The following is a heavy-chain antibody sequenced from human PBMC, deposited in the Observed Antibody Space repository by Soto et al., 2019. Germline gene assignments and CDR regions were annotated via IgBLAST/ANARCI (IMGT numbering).Heavy chain of an antibody. D-gene: IGHD4-17*01. V-gene: IGHV4-38-2*02. CDR3: ARDGLASTVTTRYYYYGVDV. CDR2: IYHSGST. J-gene: IGHJ6*02. CDR1: GYSISSGYY. Sequence: PSETLSLTCAVSGYSISSGYYWGWIRQPPGKGLEWIGSIYHSGSTYYNPSLKSRVTISVDTSKNQFSLKLSSVTAADTAVYYCARDGLASTVTTRYYYYGVDVWGQGTTVTVSS.